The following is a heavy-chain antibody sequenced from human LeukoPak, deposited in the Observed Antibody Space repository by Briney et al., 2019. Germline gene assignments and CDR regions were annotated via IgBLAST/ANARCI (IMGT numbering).Heavy chain of an antibody. CDR1: GFTFSGSA. J-gene: IGHJ6*03. Sequence: GGSLRLSCAVSGFTFSGSAMHWVRQASGKGLEWVGRIRSKANSYATAYAASVKGRFTISRDDSKNTAYLQMNSLKTEDTAVYYCRIVVVPAAISPLRGGYMDVWGKGTTVTVSS. CDR2: IRSKANSYAT. V-gene: IGHV3-73*01. CDR3: RIVVVPAAISPLRGGYMDV. D-gene: IGHD2-2*01.